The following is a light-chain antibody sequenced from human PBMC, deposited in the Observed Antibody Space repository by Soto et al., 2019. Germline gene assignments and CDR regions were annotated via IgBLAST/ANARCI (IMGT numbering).Light chain of an antibody. J-gene: IGKJ1*01. Sequence: EIVLTQSPGTLSLSPGERATLSCRASQSVSSSSLVWYQQKAGQAPRLLIYGASSRAAGIPDRFSGSGSGTDITLTISRLEPEDFAVYFCQQYGTSPWTFGQGTKVEIK. V-gene: IGKV3-20*01. CDR3: QQYGTSPWT. CDR1: QSVSSSS. CDR2: GAS.